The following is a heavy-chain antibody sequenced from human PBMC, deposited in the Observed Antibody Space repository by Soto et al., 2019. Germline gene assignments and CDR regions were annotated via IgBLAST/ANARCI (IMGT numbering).Heavy chain of an antibody. V-gene: IGHV4-4*02. D-gene: IGHD3-10*01. J-gene: IGHJ4*02. Sequence: SETLSRTCAVSGVSLTSGNWWTWVRQSPQRGLEYIGEIFHDGTANYYPSFERRVAMSVDTSRNQFSLKLTSVTAADTAVYFCARLVYDTRLNYMYFGFWGPGTLVTVSS. CDR3: ARLVYDTRLNYMYFGF. CDR2: IFHDGTA. CDR1: GVSLTSGNW.